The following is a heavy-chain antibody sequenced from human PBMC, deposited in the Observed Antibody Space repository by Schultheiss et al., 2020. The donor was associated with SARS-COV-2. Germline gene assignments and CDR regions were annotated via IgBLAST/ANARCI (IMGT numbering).Heavy chain of an antibody. V-gene: IGHV3-23*01. CDR2: ISGSGGST. D-gene: IGHD1-26*01. J-gene: IGHJ4*02. Sequence: GGSLRLSCAASGFTFSSYDMHWVRQATGKGLEWVSAISGSGGSTYYADSVKGRFTISRDNSKNTLYLQMNSLRAEDTAVYYCARARVGATIDYWGQGTLVTVSS. CDR3: ARARVGATIDY. CDR1: GFTFSSYD.